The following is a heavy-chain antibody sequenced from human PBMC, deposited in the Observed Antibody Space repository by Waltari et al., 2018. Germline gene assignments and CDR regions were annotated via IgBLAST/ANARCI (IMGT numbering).Heavy chain of an antibody. D-gene: IGHD2-15*01. J-gene: IGHJ4*02. Sequence: QLQESGPGLVESSGTLSLTCTVAGDSSSSLSWWTWVRQPPGKGLEWIGEVFQSGSANYSPSLKSRVTLSVDKSTNQFFLTLNSVTAADTAMYYCAKISLHREGYSWGQGTLVTV. V-gene: IGHV4-4*02. CDR2: VFQSGSA. CDR3: AKISLHREGYS. CDR1: GDSSSSLSW.